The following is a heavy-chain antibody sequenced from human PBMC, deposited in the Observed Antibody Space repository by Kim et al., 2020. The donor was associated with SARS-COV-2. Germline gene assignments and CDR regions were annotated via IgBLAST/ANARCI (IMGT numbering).Heavy chain of an antibody. J-gene: IGHJ4*02. V-gene: IGHV4-39*02. Sequence: SETLSLSCTVSGGSISNSFNYWGWIRQRPGKGLEWIGSVYHSASTYDSPSLESRVTVSVNTSKNHLSLKVTSVTAADTAVYFCSPLPHVTRGYVDCWGQGLLVTVSS. CDR1: GGSISNSFNY. CDR3: SPLPHVTRGYVDC. D-gene: IGHD3-22*01. CDR2: VYHSAST.